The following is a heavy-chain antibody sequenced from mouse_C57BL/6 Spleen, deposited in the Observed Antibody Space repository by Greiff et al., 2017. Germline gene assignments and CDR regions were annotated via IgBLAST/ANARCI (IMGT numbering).Heavy chain of an antibody. J-gene: IGHJ3*01. CDR2: ISYDGSN. CDR3: AREGISEGTRFAY. Sequence: DVQLQESGPGLVKPSQSLSLTCSVTGFSITSGYYWNWIRQFPGNKLEWMGYISYDGSNNYNPSLKNRISITRDTSTNQFFLQLNSVTTEDTATYYCAREGISEGTRFAYWGQGTLVTVSA. CDR1: GFSITSGYY. V-gene: IGHV3-6*01. D-gene: IGHD3-3*01.